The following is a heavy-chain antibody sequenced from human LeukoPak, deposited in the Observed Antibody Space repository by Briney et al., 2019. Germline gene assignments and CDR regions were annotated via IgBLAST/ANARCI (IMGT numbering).Heavy chain of an antibody. J-gene: IGHJ4*02. V-gene: IGHV4-34*01. CDR3: AREEYYDFWSGYYWGYFDY. Sequence: PSETLSLTCAVYGGSFSGYYWSWIRQPPGKGLEWIGEINHSGSTSYNPSLKSRVTISVDTSKNQFSLKLSSVTAADTAVYYCAREEYYDFWSGYYWGYFDYWGQGTLVTVSS. CDR2: INHSGST. CDR1: GGSFSGYY. D-gene: IGHD3-3*01.